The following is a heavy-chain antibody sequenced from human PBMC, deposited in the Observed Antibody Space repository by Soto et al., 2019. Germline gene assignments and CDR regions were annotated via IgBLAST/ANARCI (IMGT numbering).Heavy chain of an antibody. Sequence: SETLSLTCAVSGYSISSGYYWGWIRQPPGKGLEWIGSIYHSGSTYYNPSLKSRVTISVDTSKNQFSLKLSSVTAADTAVYYCAKVGTTVFQHWGQGTLVTVSS. D-gene: IGHD1-26*01. CDR1: GYSISSGYY. CDR3: AKVGTTVFQH. V-gene: IGHV4-38-2*01. CDR2: IYHSGST. J-gene: IGHJ1*01.